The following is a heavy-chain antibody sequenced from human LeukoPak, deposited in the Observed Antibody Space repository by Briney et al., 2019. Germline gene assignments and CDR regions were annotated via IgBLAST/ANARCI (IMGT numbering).Heavy chain of an antibody. CDR2: INPNSGGT. J-gene: IGHJ6*02. D-gene: IGHD2-21*01. CDR3: ARELLPVARAYYYYGMDV. Sequence: ASVKVSCKASGYTFTGYYTHWVRQAPGQGLEWMGWINPNSGGTNYAQKFQGRVTMTRDTSISTAYMELSRLRSDDTAVYYCARELLPVARAYYYYGMDVWGQGTTVTVSS. CDR1: GYTFTGYY. V-gene: IGHV1-2*02.